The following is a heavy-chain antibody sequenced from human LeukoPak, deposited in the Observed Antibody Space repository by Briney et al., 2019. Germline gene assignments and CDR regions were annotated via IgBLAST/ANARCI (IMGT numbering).Heavy chain of an antibody. V-gene: IGHV1-69*05. Sequence: SVKVSCKASGVSFRDYTINWVRQAPGQGLEWMGAIIPISGTTSYAQRLQGRVTLTMDDSATTAFMEMSSLRSEDTAVHYCASRFTARQLVPADYYHMDVWGKGTTVFVSS. CDR1: GVSFRDYT. J-gene: IGHJ6*03. CDR3: ASRFTARQLVPADYYHMDV. D-gene: IGHD6-13*01. CDR2: IIPISGTT.